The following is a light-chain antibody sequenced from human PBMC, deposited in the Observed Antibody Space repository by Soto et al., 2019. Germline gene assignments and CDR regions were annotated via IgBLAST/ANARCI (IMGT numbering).Light chain of an antibody. CDR1: QGVSTK. V-gene: IGKV3-15*01. Sequence: EIEMPPFPSSLSVFPAARATLSWRARQGVSTKVAWYQQKAGQAPSLLSVGATNRATGVPARFSGSGSGTDFTLTISRLEPEDFAVYHWQQYVKLTSITFGQGTRLEIK. CDR3: QQYVKLTSIT. J-gene: IGKJ5*01. CDR2: GAT.